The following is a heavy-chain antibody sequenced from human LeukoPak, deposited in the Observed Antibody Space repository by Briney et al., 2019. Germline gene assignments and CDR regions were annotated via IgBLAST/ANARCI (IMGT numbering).Heavy chain of an antibody. V-gene: IGHV1-2*02. CDR1: GYTFGAYY. Sequence: ASVKVSCKASGYTFGAYYMYWVRQAPGQGLEWMGWIRPNSGGTNYTQKFQGRVTMTRDTSINTAYMELSRLTSDDTAVYYCARWGFGYYYYMDVWGKGTTVTVSS. CDR3: ARWGFGYYYYMDV. CDR2: IRPNSGGT. J-gene: IGHJ6*03. D-gene: IGHD3-10*01.